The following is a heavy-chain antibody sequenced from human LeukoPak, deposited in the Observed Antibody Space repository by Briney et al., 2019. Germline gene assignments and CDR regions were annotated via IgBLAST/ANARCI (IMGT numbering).Heavy chain of an antibody. Sequence: ASLKVSCKVSGYSFTDYYLHWVQQPPGKGLEWMGLVDHEDGKTIYAEKFQGRVTITADTSTDTAYIELSSLRSEDTAVYYCATLSPDSTCYYYMDIWGKGTTVTVSS. V-gene: IGHV1-69-2*01. J-gene: IGHJ6*03. CDR1: GYSFTDYY. CDR2: VDHEDGKT. D-gene: IGHD2-2*01. CDR3: ATLSPDSTCYYYMDI.